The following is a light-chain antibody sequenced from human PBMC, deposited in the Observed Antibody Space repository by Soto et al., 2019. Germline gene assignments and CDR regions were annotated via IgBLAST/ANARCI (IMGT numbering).Light chain of an antibody. CDR1: QSVRTW. CDR2: DAS. Sequence: DIQMTQSPSTLSASVGDRVTITCRASQSVRTWLAWYQRKPGKAPKLLVYDASSLESGVPSRFSGSGSGTEFTLTISSLQPDDFVTYYCQQYNSYSQTFCQGTKVEIK. CDR3: QQYNSYSQT. V-gene: IGKV1-5*01. J-gene: IGKJ1*01.